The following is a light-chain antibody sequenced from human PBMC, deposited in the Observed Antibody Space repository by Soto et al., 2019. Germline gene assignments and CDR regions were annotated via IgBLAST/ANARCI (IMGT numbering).Light chain of an antibody. CDR1: SSDVGVYDF. Sequence: QSALTQPASVSGSPGQSITLSCAGTSSDVGVYDFVSWYQQHPGKAPKLLIYDVNNRPAGISNRFSGSKSGNTASLTISGLQAEDEADYYCSSYKTSTTRVFGGGTKVTVL. V-gene: IGLV2-14*03. CDR2: DVN. J-gene: IGLJ2*01. CDR3: SSYKTSTTRV.